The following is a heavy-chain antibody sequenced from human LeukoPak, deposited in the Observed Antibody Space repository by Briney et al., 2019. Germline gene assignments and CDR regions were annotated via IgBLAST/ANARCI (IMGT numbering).Heavy chain of an antibody. CDR1: GGYIRSYY. J-gene: IGHJ4*02. CDR2: IYYSGST. V-gene: IGHV4-59*01. CDR3: ARDVGATPGYFDY. Sequence: SETLSLTCTVSGGYIRSYYWSWIRQPPGKGLEWIGYIYYSGSTNYNPSLKSRVTISVDTSKKQFSLKLSSVTAADTAVYYCARDVGATPGYFDYWGQGTLVTVSS. D-gene: IGHD1-26*01.